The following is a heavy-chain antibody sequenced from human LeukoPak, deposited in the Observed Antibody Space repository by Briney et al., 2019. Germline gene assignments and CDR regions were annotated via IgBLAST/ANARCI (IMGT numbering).Heavy chain of an antibody. V-gene: IGHV3-30*18. D-gene: IGHD6-13*01. J-gene: IGHJ4*02. CDR3: AKDRETTASGTYDF. CDR2: ISDDGRNK. Sequence: GGSLRLSCAASGFTFNNYGMHYVRQAPGKGLEWVAVISDDGRNKNYADSVKGRFTISRDSSNNTLYLQMNSLRAEDTGVYFCAKDRETTASGTYDFRGQGTLVTVSS. CDR1: GFTFNNYG.